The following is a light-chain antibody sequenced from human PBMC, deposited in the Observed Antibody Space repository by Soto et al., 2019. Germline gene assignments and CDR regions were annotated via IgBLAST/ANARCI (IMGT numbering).Light chain of an antibody. V-gene: IGLV1-51*01. CDR2: DNN. CDR1: SSNIGNNY. J-gene: IGLJ3*02. CDR3: ATWDSSLSAWL. Sequence: QSVLTQPPSLSAAPGQTVTISCSGGSSNIGNNYVSWYQQVAGTTPKLLIFDNNKQPSGIPDRFSGSKSGTSATLGIAGLQTGDAADYYCATWDSSLSAWLFGGGTQLTVL.